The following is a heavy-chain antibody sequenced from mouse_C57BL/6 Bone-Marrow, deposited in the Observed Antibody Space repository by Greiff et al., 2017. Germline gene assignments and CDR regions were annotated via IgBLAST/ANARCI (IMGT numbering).Heavy chain of an antibody. D-gene: IGHD3-2*02. CDR3: TTHSGPFAY. CDR2: IDPENGDT. V-gene: IGHV14-4*01. Sequence: EVQLQESGAELARPGASVKLSCTASGFNIKDDYMHWVKQRPEQGLEWIGWIDPENGDTEYASKFQGKATITADTSSNTAYLQLSSLTSEATAVYYCTTHSGPFAYWGQGTLVTVSA. CDR1: GFNIKDDY. J-gene: IGHJ3*01.